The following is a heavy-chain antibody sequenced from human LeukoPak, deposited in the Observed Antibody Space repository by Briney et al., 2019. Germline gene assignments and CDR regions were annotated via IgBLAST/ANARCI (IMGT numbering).Heavy chain of an antibody. Sequence: SETLSLTCTVSGGSISSYYWSWIRQPPGKGLEWIGYIYYSGSTNYNPSLKSRVTISVDTSKNQFSLRLNSVTAADSAVYFCASSRGPSSSWSFDSWGQGILVTVSS. D-gene: IGHD6-13*01. CDR3: ASSRGPSSSWSFDS. V-gene: IGHV4-59*01. J-gene: IGHJ4*02. CDR2: IYYSGST. CDR1: GGSISSYY.